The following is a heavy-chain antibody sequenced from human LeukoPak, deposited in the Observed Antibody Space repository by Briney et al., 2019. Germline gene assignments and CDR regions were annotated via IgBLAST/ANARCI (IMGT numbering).Heavy chain of an antibody. CDR1: GGFINVYY. D-gene: IGHD6-6*01. CDR2: ISYSGST. J-gene: IGHJ4*02. CDR3: ARGGSRSYTSSALDY. Sequence: SETLSLTCSVSGGFINVYYWNWIRQSPGKGLGWIGSISYSGSTNYNPSLKSRVTISMDTSKNRFSLKVSSVIPADTAMYYCARGGSRSYTSSALDYWGQGTLVTVSS. V-gene: IGHV4-59*01.